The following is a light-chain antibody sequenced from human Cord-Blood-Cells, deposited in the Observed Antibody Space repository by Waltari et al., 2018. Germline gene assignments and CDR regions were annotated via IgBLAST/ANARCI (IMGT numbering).Light chain of an antibody. CDR1: QSVSSSY. Sequence: LSPGERATLSCRASQSVSSSYLAWYQQKPGQAPRLLIYGASSRATGIPDRFSGSGSGTDFTLTISRLEPEDFAVYYCQQYGSSPYTFGQGTKLEIK. CDR2: GAS. V-gene: IGKV3-20*01. J-gene: IGKJ2*01. CDR3: QQYGSSPYT.